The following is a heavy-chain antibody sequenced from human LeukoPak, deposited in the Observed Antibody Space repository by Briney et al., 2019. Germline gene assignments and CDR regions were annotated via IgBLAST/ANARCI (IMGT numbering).Heavy chain of an antibody. D-gene: IGHD3-22*01. V-gene: IGHV1-69*13. CDR1: GGTFSSYA. J-gene: IGHJ4*02. Sequence: SVKVSCKASGGTFSSYAISWVRQAPGQGLEWMGGIIPIFGTANYAQKFQGRVTITADESTSAAYMELSSLRSEDTAVYYCASNDSSGYYGYGYWGQGTLVTVSS. CDR3: ASNDSSGYYGYGY. CDR2: IIPIFGTA.